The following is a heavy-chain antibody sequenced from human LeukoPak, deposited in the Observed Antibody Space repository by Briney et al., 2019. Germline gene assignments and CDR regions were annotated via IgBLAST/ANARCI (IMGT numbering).Heavy chain of an antibody. J-gene: IGHJ4*02. Sequence: GGSLRLSCSASRFTFSGYSMNWVRQAPGKGPEWISYINRASDTAFYADSVKGRFTISRDNAKNSLYLEMNDLRAEDTALYYCVRRGDYDESMGYWGLGTLVTVSS. V-gene: IGHV3-48*04. CDR2: INRASDTA. CDR1: RFTFSGYS. D-gene: IGHD3-22*01. CDR3: VRRGDYDESMGY.